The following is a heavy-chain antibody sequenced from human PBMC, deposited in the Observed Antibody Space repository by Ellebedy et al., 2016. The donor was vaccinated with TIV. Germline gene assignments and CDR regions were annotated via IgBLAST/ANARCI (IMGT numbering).Heavy chain of an antibody. CDR3: ARVVRGRPFGEGPPYFCDL. J-gene: IGHJ5*02. Sequence: SETLSLXXIVSGYSISSGYYWGWIRQPPGKGLAWIGSRYHSGSTYYNSSLRSRVTLSLYTSNNQFSLKLSSVTAADTAVYYCARVVRGRPFGEGPPYFCDLWGQGTLVTVSS. D-gene: IGHD3-10*01. V-gene: IGHV4-38-2*02. CDR2: RYHSGST. CDR1: GYSISSGYY.